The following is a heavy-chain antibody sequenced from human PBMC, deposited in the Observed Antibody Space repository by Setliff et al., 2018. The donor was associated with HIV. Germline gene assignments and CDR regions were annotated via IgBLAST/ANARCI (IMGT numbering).Heavy chain of an antibody. V-gene: IGHV3-30*02. D-gene: IGHD2-15*01. J-gene: IGHJ6*02. Sequence: GGSLRLSFAASVFTFNNYGMNWVRQAPGKGLEWVAFIRYDGSQKYYVDSVKGRFTISRDNSKNTLYLQMNSLRVEDTAVYYCAKDVCSGAYCYAYYYYGMDVWGQGTMVTVSS. CDR2: IRYDGSQK. CDR1: VFTFNNYG. CDR3: AKDVCSGAYCYAYYYYGMDV.